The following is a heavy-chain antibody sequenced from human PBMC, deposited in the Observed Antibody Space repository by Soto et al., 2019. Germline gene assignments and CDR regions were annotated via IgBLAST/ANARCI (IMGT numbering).Heavy chain of an antibody. J-gene: IGHJ5*02. CDR3: ARVVVPAAMGGWFDP. V-gene: IGHV4-34*01. Sequence: PSETLSLTCAVYGGSFSGYYWSWIRQPPGKGLEWIGEINHSGSTNYNPSLKSRVTISVDTSKNQFSLKLGSVTAADTAVYYCARVVVPAAMGGWFDPWGQGTLVTVSS. D-gene: IGHD2-2*01. CDR1: GGSFSGYY. CDR2: INHSGST.